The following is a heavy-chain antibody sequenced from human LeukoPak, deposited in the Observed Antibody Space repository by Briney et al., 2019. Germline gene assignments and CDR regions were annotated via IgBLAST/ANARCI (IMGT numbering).Heavy chain of an antibody. CDR3: ARLGERWLQSSFDY. CDR2: IYYSRST. V-gene: IGHV4-39*01. J-gene: IGHJ4*02. D-gene: IGHD5-24*01. CDR1: GGSISSNSYH. Sequence: PSETLSLTCTVSGGSISSNSYHWVWLPQPPGKGLEGLRNIYYSRSTYYNPSLKSRITISVATSNNQFSLKLSTVTAADTAVYYCARLGERWLQSSFDYWGQGTLVTVSS.